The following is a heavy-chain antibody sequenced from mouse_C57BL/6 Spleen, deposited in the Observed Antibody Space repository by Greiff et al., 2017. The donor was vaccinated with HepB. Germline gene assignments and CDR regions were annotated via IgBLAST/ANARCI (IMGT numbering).Heavy chain of an antibody. D-gene: IGHD3-3*01. V-gene: IGHV1-82*01. CDR3: ARSLGY. CDR2: IYPGDGDT. J-gene: IGHJ2*01. CDR1: GYAFSSSW. Sequence: QVQLLQSGPELVKPGASVKISCKASGYAFSSSWMNWVKQRPGKGLEWIGRIYPGDGDTNYNGKFKGKATLTADKSSSTAYMQLSNLTSEDSAVYFGARSLGYWGQGTTLTVSS.